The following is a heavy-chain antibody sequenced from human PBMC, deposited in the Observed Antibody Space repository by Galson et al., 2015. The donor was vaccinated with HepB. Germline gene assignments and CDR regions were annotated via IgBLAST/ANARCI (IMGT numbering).Heavy chain of an antibody. CDR1: GFTFSDYY. J-gene: IGHJ6*03. V-gene: IGHV3-11*01. D-gene: IGHD3-3*01. CDR3: ARDGQEYDFWSGYEIRYYMDV. CDR2: ISSSGSTI. Sequence: SLRLSCAASGFTFSDYYMSWIRQAPGKGLEWVSYISSSGSTIYYADSVKGRFTISRDNAKNSLYLQMNSLRAEDTAVYYCARDGQEYDFWSGYEIRYYMDVWGKGTTVTVSS.